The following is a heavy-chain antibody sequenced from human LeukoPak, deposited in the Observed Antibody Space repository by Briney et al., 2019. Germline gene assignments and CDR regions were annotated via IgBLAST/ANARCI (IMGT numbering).Heavy chain of an antibody. CDR1: GFTFSSYA. Sequence: GGSLRLSCAASGFTFSSYAMSWVRQAPGKGLEWVSAISGSGGSTYYADSVKGRFTISRDNSKNTLYLQMNSLRAEDTAVYYCAKDLTFVTTPKIVIVPFDYWGQGTLVTVSS. CDR3: AKDLTFVTTPKIVIVPFDY. D-gene: IGHD2/OR15-2a*01. J-gene: IGHJ4*02. CDR2: ISGSGGST. V-gene: IGHV3-23*01.